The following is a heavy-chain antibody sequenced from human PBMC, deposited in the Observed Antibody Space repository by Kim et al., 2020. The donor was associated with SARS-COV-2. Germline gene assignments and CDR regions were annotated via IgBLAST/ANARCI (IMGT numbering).Heavy chain of an antibody. CDR2: IFHRGIT. V-gene: IGHV4-39*01. Sequence: IFHRGITTYNPTLKSRLTMAVDTSKNQFSLMLRSVTAADTALYYCARPDKWWGQGTLVTVSS. D-gene: IGHD1-26*01. J-gene: IGHJ4*01. CDR3: ARPDKW.